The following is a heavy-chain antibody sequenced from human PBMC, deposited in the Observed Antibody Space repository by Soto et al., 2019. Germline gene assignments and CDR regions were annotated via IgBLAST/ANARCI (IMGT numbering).Heavy chain of an antibody. V-gene: IGHV4-34*01. Sequence: SETLSLTCAVYGGSFSGYYWSWIRQPPGKGLEWIGEINHSGSTNYNPSLKSRVTISVDTSKNQFSLKLSSVTAADTAVYYCARGRGKGLRPSGYYYYYMDVWGKGTTVTVSS. CDR3: ARGRGKGLRPSGYYYYYMDV. D-gene: IGHD3-16*01. J-gene: IGHJ6*03. CDR1: GGSFSGYY. CDR2: INHSGST.